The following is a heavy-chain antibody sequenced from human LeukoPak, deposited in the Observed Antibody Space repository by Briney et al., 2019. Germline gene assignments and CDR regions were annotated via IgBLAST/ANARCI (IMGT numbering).Heavy chain of an antibody. CDR2: IIPIFGTA. J-gene: IGHJ4*02. CDR1: GGTFISYA. D-gene: IGHD3-3*01. V-gene: IGHV1-69*13. CDR3: ARFAPLMESFDY. Sequence: SVKVSCKASGGTFISYAISWVRQAPGQGLEWMGGIIPIFGTANYAQKFQGRVTITADESTSTVYMELSSLRSGDTAVYYCARFAPLMESFDYWGQGTLVTVSS.